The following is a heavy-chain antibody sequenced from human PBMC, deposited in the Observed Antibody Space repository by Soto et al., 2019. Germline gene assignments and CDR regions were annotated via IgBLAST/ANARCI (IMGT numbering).Heavy chain of an antibody. J-gene: IGHJ6*02. CDR1: GGTFSSYA. CDR2: IIPIFGTA. V-gene: IGHV1-69*13. CDR3: ARAVERPPYYYYGMDV. Sequence: ASVKVSCKASGGTFSSYAISWVRQAPGQGLEWMGGIIPIFGTANYAQKFQGRVTITADESTSTAYMELSSLRSEDTAVYYCARAVERPPYYYYGMDVWGQGTTVTVSS. D-gene: IGHD1-1*01.